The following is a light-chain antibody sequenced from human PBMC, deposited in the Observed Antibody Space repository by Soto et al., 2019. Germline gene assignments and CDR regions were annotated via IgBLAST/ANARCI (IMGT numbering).Light chain of an antibody. CDR2: HAS. CDR1: ESVSNN. Sequence: EIVMTQSPATLSVSPGERATLSCRASESVSNNLAWYQQKFGQAPRLLIYHASTRATGIPARFSGSGSGTELTLNIRSLQTEDFALYSCQQYNAWPVTFGGGTKVEIK. CDR3: QQYNAWPVT. V-gene: IGKV3-15*01. J-gene: IGKJ4*01.